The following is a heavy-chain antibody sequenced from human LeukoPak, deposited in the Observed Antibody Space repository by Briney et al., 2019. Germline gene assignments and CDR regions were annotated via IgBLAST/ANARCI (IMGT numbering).Heavy chain of an antibody. Sequence: NTSETLSLTCTVSGGFISNGGHYWSWIRQHPDKGLEWIAYIYYTGKINYNPSLKSRIAMSVDTSKNQFSLKLSPVTAADTAVYYCARRVGKFPTYYFDYWGQGARVTVSS. CDR2: IYYTGKI. J-gene: IGHJ4*02. CDR1: GGFISNGGHY. V-gene: IGHV4-31*03. CDR3: ARRVGKFPTYYFDY. D-gene: IGHD1-1*01.